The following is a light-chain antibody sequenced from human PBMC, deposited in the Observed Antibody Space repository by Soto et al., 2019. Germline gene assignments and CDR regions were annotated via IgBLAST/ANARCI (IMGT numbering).Light chain of an antibody. CDR1: QSVSSN. CDR3: QQYKNWPPIT. J-gene: IGKJ5*01. CDR2: GAS. Sequence: ETVMTQSPATLSVSPWERATLSCRASQSVSSNLAWYQQKPGQAPRLLIYGASTRATGIPARFSGSGSGTEFTLTISSLQSEDFAVYYCQQYKNWPPITFGQGTRLEIK. V-gene: IGKV3-15*01.